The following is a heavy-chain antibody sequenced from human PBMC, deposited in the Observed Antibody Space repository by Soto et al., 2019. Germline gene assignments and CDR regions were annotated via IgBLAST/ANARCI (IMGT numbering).Heavy chain of an antibody. CDR3: VRGVTADY. CDR1: GFSFSSYW. Sequence: EVQLVESGGGFVQPGGSLSLSCAASGFSFSSYWMYWVRQAPGTGLVWVSRIKSDGSSISYADFAKGRFTMSRDNARNTLSLQMNSLRAEDTAVYYCVRGVTADYWGQGTLVTVSP. J-gene: IGHJ4*02. CDR2: IKSDGSSI. V-gene: IGHV3-74*01.